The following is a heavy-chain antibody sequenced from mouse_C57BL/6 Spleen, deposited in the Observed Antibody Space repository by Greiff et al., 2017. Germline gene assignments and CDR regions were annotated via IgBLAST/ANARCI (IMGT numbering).Heavy chain of an antibody. J-gene: IGHJ1*03. Sequence: VQLQESGPELVKPGASVKISCKASGYSFTGYYMNWVKQSPEQSLEWIGEINPSTGGTTYNQKFKAKATLTVDKSSSTAYMQLRSLTSEDSAVYYCASSDDDGWYFDVWGTGTTVTVSS. CDR2: INPSTGGT. D-gene: IGHD2-4*01. CDR3: ASSDDDGWYFDV. V-gene: IGHV1-42*01. CDR1: GYSFTGYY.